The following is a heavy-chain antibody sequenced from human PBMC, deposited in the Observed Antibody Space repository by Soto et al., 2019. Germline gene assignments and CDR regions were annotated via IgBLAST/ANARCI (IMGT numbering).Heavy chain of an antibody. CDR1: GGSISSTNW. V-gene: IGHV4-4*02. CDR3: VRDSGNGWKDY. J-gene: IGHJ4*02. CDR2: IDHSGST. Sequence: QVQLQESGPGLLMPSGTLSLTCAVSGGSISSTNWWNWVRQPPGKGLEWTGEIDHSGSTNYNPSLKSRVTMSVDKPKNQFSLKLSSVTAADTAVYYCVRDSGNGWKDYWGQGTLVTVSS. D-gene: IGHD6-19*01.